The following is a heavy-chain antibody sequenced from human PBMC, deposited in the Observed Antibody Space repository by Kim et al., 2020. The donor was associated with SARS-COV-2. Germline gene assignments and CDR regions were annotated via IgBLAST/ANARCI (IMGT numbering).Heavy chain of an antibody. CDR2: IYYSGST. Sequence: SETLSLTCTVSGGSISSYYWSWIRQPPGKGLEWIGYIYYSGSTNYNPSLKSRVTISVDPSKNQFSLKLSSVTAADTAVYYCARRSLGYCSSTRCSSGFDPWGQGTLVTVSS. V-gene: IGHV4-59*08. CDR1: GGSISSYY. J-gene: IGHJ5*02. CDR3: ARRSLGYCSSTRCSSGFDP. D-gene: IGHD2-2*01.